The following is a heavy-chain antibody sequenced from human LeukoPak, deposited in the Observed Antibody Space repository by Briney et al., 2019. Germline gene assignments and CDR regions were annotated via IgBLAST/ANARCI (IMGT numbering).Heavy chain of an antibody. CDR3: ARWGSIAVARFDY. J-gene: IGHJ4*02. CDR1: GGSISSSSYY. D-gene: IGHD6-6*01. CDR2: IYYGGST. Sequence: KPSETLSLTCTVSGGSISSSSYYWGWIRQPPGKGLEWIGSIYYGGSTYYNPSLKSRVTISVDTSKNQFSLKLSSVPAADTAVYYCARWGSIAVARFDYWGQGTLVTVSS. V-gene: IGHV4-39*07.